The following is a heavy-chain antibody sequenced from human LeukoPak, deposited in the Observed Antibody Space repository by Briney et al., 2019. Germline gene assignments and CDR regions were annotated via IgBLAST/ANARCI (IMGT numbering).Heavy chain of an antibody. CDR2: IWYDGSNK. V-gene: IGHV3-33*01. D-gene: IGHD3-9*01. J-gene: IGHJ4*02. CDR3: ARDPAPHYDILTGYWRWYFDY. Sequence: GGSLRLSCAASGFTFSSNGMHWVRQAPGKGLEWVAVIWYDGSNKYYADSVKGRFTISRDNSKNTLYLQMNSLRAEDTAVYYCARDPAPHYDILTGYWRWYFDYWGQGTLVTVSS. CDR1: GFTFSSNG.